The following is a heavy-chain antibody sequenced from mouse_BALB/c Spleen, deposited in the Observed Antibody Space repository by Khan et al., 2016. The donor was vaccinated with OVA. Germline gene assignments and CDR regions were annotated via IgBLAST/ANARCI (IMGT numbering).Heavy chain of an antibody. Sequence: EVQLQESGPGLVKPSQSLSLTCTVNGYSITSNYAWNWIRQFPGNKLEWMGYISYSGSTNYNPYLKSRLSITRDNSKNQFFLLLHSVTTEDSATYYCARGNYYGYALDYWGQGTSVTVSS. CDR3: ARGNYYGYALDY. J-gene: IGHJ4*01. CDR2: ISYSGST. D-gene: IGHD1-1*01. CDR1: GYSITSNYA. V-gene: IGHV3-2*02.